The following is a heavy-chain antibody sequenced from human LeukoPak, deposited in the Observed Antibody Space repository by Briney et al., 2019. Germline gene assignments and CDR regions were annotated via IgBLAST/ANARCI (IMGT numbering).Heavy chain of an antibody. D-gene: IGHD1-26*01. V-gene: IGHV1-46*01. J-gene: IGHJ3*02. Sequence: GSVKVSCTASGYSLTSYTFSNYDMHWVRQAPGQGLEWMGIINPSAGSTTYAQQFQGRVTMTRDTSTSTVYMELSSLTSEDTAVYYCARNGWVGARQLGAFDIWGQGTMVTVSP. CDR3: ARNGWVGARQLGAFDI. CDR2: INPSAGST. CDR1: GYSLTSYTFSNYD.